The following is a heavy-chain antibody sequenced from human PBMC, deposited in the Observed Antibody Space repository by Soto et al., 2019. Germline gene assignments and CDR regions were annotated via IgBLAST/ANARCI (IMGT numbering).Heavy chain of an antibody. CDR1: GFTFSSYA. J-gene: IGHJ6*02. D-gene: IGHD2-2*02. CDR3: AKWVHVVVPAAIRGSWYYYGMDV. V-gene: IGHV3-23*01. CDR2: ISGSGGST. Sequence: LRLSCAASGFTFSSYAMSWVRQAPGKGLEWVSAISGSGGSTYYADSVKGRFTISRDNSKNTLYLQMNSLRAEDTAVYYCAKWVHVVVPAAIRGSWYYYGMDVWGQGTTVTVSS.